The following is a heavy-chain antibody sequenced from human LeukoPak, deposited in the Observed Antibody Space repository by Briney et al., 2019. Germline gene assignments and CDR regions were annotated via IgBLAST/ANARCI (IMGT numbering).Heavy chain of an antibody. V-gene: IGHV3-23*01. CDR1: GFTFSSYA. CDR3: AKNDYSTYTAWDY. Sequence: PGGPLRLSCAASGFTFSSYAMSWVRQAPGKGLEWVSTISGSGGSPYYADSVKGRFTISRDNSKNTLYLQVNSLRAEDTAVYYCAKNDYSTYTAWDYWGQGTLVTVSS. CDR2: ISGSGGSP. J-gene: IGHJ4*02. D-gene: IGHD6-13*01.